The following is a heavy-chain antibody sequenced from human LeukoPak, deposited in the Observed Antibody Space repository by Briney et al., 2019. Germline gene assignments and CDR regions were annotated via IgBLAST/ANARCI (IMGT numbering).Heavy chain of an antibody. Sequence: GGSLRLSCAASGFTFSSYGMHWVRQAPGKGLEWVAVIWYDGSNKYYADSVKGRFTISRDNSKNTLYLQMNSLRAEDTAAYYCARGRRDYYGSGSYLSHFDYWGQGTLVTVSS. D-gene: IGHD3-10*01. CDR1: GFTFSSYG. CDR2: IWYDGSNK. CDR3: ARGRRDYYGSGSYLSHFDY. J-gene: IGHJ4*02. V-gene: IGHV3-33*01.